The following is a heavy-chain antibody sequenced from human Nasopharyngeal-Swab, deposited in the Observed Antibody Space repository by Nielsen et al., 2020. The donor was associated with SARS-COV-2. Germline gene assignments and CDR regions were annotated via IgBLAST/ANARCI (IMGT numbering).Heavy chain of an antibody. CDR1: GFTFSSYA. V-gene: IGHV3-23*01. CDR2: ISGSGGST. CDR3: AKSKGYYGDYYFDY. Sequence: GESLKISCAASGFTFSSYAMSWVRQAPGKGLEWVSAISGSGGSTYYADSVKGRFTISRDNSKSTLYLQMNSLRAEDTAVYYCAKSKGYYGDYYFDYWGQGTLVTVSS. J-gene: IGHJ4*02. D-gene: IGHD4-17*01.